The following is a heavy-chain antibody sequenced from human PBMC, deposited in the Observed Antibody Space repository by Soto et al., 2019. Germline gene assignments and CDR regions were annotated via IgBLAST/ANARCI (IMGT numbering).Heavy chain of an antibody. V-gene: IGHV1-69*02. CDR1: GGTFSSYT. J-gene: IGHJ6*03. CDR2: IIPILGIA. CDR3: ARGEGLSVTTYYYYYYYMDV. Sequence: SVKVSCKASGGTFSSYTISWVRQAPGQGLEWMGRIIPILGIANYAQKFQGRVTITADKSTSTAYMELSSLRSEDTAVYYCARGEGLSVTTYYYYYYYMDVWGKGTTVTVSS. D-gene: IGHD4-17*01.